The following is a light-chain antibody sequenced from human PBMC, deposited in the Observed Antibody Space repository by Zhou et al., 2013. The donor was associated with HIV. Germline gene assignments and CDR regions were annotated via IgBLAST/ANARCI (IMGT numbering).Light chain of an antibody. CDR3: LQHNIYPFT. CDR1: LVINNF. J-gene: IGKJ3*01. Sequence: DVQMTQSPSALSASVGDRVTITCRASLVINNFLTWFQQKPGKVPKRLISAASNLQSGVPSRFSVSGSGTEFTLTISSLQPEDFATYYCLQHNIYPFTFGPGTKV. V-gene: IGKV1-17*03. CDR2: AAS.